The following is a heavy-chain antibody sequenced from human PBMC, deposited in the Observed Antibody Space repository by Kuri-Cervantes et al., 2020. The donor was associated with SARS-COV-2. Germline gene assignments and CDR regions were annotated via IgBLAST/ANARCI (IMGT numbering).Heavy chain of an antibody. Sequence: SVTVSCKASGGTFSSYAISWVRQAPGQGLEWMGGIIPIFGTANYAQKLQGRVTITADESTSTAYMELSSLRSEDTAVYYCARGVGSSGWYPLGGYYYYYMDVWGKGTTVTVSS. CDR1: GGTFSSYA. V-gene: IGHV1-69*13. CDR2: IIPIFGTA. D-gene: IGHD6-19*01. CDR3: ARGVGSSGWYPLGGYYYYYMDV. J-gene: IGHJ6*03.